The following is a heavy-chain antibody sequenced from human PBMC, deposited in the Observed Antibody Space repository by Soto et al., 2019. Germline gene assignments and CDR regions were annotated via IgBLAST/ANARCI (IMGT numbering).Heavy chain of an antibody. CDR2: ISSSSSYI. Sequence: EVQLVESGGGLVKPGGSLRLSCAASGFTFSSYNMNWVRQAPGKGLEWVSSISSSSSYIYYADSVKGRFTISRDNAKNSLYLQMNSLRAEDTAVYYCARDQSIAVAGTFDYWGQGTLVTVSS. CDR3: ARDQSIAVAGTFDY. CDR1: GFTFSSYN. D-gene: IGHD6-19*01. V-gene: IGHV3-21*01. J-gene: IGHJ4*02.